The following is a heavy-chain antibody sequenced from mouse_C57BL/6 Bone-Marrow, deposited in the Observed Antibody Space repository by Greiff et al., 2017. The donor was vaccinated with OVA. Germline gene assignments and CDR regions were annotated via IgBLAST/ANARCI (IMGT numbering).Heavy chain of an antibody. CDR3: ARSSSGY. CDR2: IYPGDGDT. CDR1: GYAFSSYW. Sequence: LQESGAELVKPGASVKISCKASGYAFSSYWLHWVKQRPGKGLEWIGQIYPGDGDTNYNGKFKGKATLTADKSSSTAYMQLSSLTSEDSAVYFYARSSSGYWGQGTTLTVSS. V-gene: IGHV1-80*01. D-gene: IGHD3-2*02. J-gene: IGHJ2*01.